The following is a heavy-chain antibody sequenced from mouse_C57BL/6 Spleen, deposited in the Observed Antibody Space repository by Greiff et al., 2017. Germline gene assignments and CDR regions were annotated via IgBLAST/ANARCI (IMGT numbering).Heavy chain of an antibody. CDR2: IYPGIGNT. J-gene: IGHJ2*01. Sequence: QVQLQQSGPELVKPGASVKISCKASGYTFTDYYINWVKQRPGQGLEWIGWIYPGIGNTKHNEKFKGKATLTVDTSSSTAYMQLSSLTSEDSAVYICARSHSHYEGNYFDYWGQGTTLTVSS. CDR3: ARSHSHYEGNYFDY. CDR1: GYTFTDYY. V-gene: IGHV1-84*01. D-gene: IGHD2-5*01.